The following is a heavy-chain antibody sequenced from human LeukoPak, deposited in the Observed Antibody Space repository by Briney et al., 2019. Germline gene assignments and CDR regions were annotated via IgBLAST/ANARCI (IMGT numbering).Heavy chain of an antibody. CDR1: GFTFSSYA. CDR2: ISYDGSNK. V-gene: IGHV3-30*04. J-gene: IGHJ4*02. D-gene: IGHD6-13*01. CDR3: ARGERSPSTRRIDSWSRHSLDY. Sequence: GRSLRLSCAAPGFTFSSYAIHWVRQAPGKGLEWVAVISYDGSNKYYADSVKGRFTISRDNSKNTLYLQMNSLRAEDTAVYYCARGERSPSTRRIDSWSRHSLDYWGQGTLVTVSS.